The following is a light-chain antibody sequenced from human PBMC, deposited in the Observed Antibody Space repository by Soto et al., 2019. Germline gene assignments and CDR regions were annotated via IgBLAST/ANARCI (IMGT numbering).Light chain of an antibody. CDR2: GAS. V-gene: IGKV1-12*01. CDR3: QQASSLPHT. J-gene: IGKJ2*01. CDR1: QGISTW. Sequence: DIQMTQSPSSVSASVGDRVTLTCRASQGISTWLAWYQQKPGKVPKLLIYGASRLQPGVPSRFSGSGYGTDFTRTISSLQPEDFATYYCQQASSLPHTFGQGTRVEIK.